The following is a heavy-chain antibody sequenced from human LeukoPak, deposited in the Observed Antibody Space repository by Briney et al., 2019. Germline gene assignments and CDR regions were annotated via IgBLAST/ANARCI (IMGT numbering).Heavy chain of an antibody. CDR3: ARGGTIFGPRWEIVY. V-gene: IGHV1-69*05. D-gene: IGHD3-3*01. CDR1: GGTFSSYA. Sequence: GASVKVSCKASGGTFSSYAISWVRQARGQGLEWMGGIIPIFGTANYAQKFQGRVTITTDESTSTAYMELSSLRSEDTAVYYCARGGTIFGPRWEIVYWGQGTLVTVSS. J-gene: IGHJ4*02. CDR2: IIPIFGTA.